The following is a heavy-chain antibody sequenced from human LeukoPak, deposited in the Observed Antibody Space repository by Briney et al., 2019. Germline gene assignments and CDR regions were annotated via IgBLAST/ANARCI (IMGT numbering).Heavy chain of an antibody. Sequence: GGSLRLSCAASGFTFSSYSMNWVRQAPGKGLEWVSAISGSGGSTYYADSVKGRFTISRDNSKSTVYLQMNSLRAEDTAVYYCAKDPSSGRLKYFDYWGQGTLVTVSS. CDR3: AKDPSSGRLKYFDY. D-gene: IGHD6-19*01. J-gene: IGHJ4*02. CDR1: GFTFSSYS. CDR2: ISGSGGST. V-gene: IGHV3-23*01.